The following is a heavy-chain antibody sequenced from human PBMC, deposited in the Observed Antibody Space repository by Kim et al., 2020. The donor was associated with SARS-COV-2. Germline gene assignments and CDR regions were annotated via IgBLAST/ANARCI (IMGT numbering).Heavy chain of an antibody. D-gene: IGHD5-18*01. J-gene: IGHJ4*02. Sequence: GGSLRLSCAASGFTFSSYNMSWIRQAPGKGLEWVSSISSSSSYTNYADSVKGRFTISRDNAKNSLYLQMNSLRAEDTAVYYCARDVDTPFCCWGQGTLFT. CDR2: ISSSSSYT. V-gene: IGHV3-21*04. CDR3: ARDVDTPFCC. CDR1: GFTFSSYN.